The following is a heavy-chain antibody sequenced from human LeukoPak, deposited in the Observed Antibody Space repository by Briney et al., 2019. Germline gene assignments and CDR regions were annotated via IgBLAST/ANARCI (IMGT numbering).Heavy chain of an antibody. CDR2: INPNSGGT. CDR3: ARAIVVVPAANDY. V-gene: IGHV1-2*02. CDR1: GYTFTGYY. J-gene: IGHJ4*02. D-gene: IGHD2-2*01. Sequence: ASVKVSCKASGYTFTGYYMHWVRQAPGQGLEWMGWINPNSGGTNYAQKFQGRVTMTRDTSISTAYMELSRPRSDDTAVYYCARAIVVVPAANDYWGQGTLVTVSS.